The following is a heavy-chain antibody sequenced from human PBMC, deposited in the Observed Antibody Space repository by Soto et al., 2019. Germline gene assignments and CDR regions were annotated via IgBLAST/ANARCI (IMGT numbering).Heavy chain of an antibody. CDR1: GVPISSTGYY. V-gene: IGHV4-31*03. CDR2: IYYSGTT. CDR3: ARGVTSARYHYYYYGMDV. J-gene: IGHJ6*02. Sequence: SETLSLTCTVSGVPISSTGYYWSWIRQHPGKGLEWLGNIYYSGTTYYNPSLKSRLAISVDTSKNQFSLKLSSVTAADTAVYYCARGVTSARYHYYYYGMDVWGQGTTVTVSS. D-gene: IGHD2-21*02.